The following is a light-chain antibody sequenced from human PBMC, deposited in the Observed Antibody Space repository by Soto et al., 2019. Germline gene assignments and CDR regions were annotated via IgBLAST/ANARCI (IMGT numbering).Light chain of an antibody. Sequence: DIQVTQSPSTLSASVGDRVTINCRASQNINDWLAWYQQKSGKAPKVLIYKASSLGSGVPSRFSGSGSGTEFTLTISSLQTEDFATYYCQQYGANSPWTFGKGTKVEIK. CDR3: QQYGANSPWT. V-gene: IGKV1-5*03. J-gene: IGKJ1*01. CDR1: QNINDW. CDR2: KAS.